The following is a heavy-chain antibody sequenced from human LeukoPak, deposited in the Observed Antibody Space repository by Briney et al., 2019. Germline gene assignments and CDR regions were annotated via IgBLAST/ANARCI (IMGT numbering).Heavy chain of an antibody. J-gene: IGHJ3*02. Sequence: SQTLSLTCTASGGSPSSGSYHWSWNRQPAGTGLEWIDRIHTSGSTNHNPYLNSRFTISVDTSQNQFSPKLSSVTAADTAVYNRPRNSSSCWTDAFDIWGQGTMVTVSS. CDR3: PRNSSSCWTDAFDI. CDR2: IHTSGST. V-gene: IGHV4-61*02. CDR1: GGSPSSGSYH. D-gene: IGHD6-19*01.